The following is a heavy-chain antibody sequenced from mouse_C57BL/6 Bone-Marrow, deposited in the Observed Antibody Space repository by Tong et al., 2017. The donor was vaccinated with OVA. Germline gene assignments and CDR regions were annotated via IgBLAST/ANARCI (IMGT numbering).Heavy chain of an antibody. CDR1: GFSLTSYG. Sequence: VQLKESGPGLVAPSQSLSITCTVSGFSLTSYGVHWVRQPPGKGLEWLGMIWGDGSTDYNSALKSRLSISKDNSKSQVFLKMNSLQTDDTARYYCARDGNYWYFDVWGAGTTVTVSS. D-gene: IGHD1-1*01. CDR2: IWGDGST. J-gene: IGHJ1*01. CDR3: ARDGNYWYFDV. V-gene: IGHV2-6-7*01.